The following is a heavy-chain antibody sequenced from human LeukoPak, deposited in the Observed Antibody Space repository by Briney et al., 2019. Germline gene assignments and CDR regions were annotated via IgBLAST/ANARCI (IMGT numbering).Heavy chain of an antibody. CDR3: ASVDYDFWSGYLRGYFDY. D-gene: IGHD3-3*01. Sequence: SETLSLTCTVSGGSTSSSSYHWGWIRQPPGKGLEWSGSIYYSGSTYYNSYLKSRGTISVATSKNQFYLKLSSVTAADTAVYYCASVDYDFWSGYLRGYFDYWGQGTLVTVSS. CDR2: IYYSGST. CDR1: GGSTSSSSYH. J-gene: IGHJ4*02. V-gene: IGHV4-39*07.